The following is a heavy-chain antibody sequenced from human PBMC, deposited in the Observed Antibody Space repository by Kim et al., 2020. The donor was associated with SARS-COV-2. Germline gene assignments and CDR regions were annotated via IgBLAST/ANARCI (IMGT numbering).Heavy chain of an antibody. V-gene: IGHV3-33*01. CDR3: AREENYYDSSGLKYYYYYGMDV. D-gene: IGHD3-22*01. Sequence: GGSLRLSCAASGFTFSSYGMHWVRQAPGKGLEWVAVIWYDGSNKYYADSVKGRFTISRDNSKNTLYLQMNSLRAEDTAVYYCAREENYYDSSGLKYYYYYGMDVWGQGTTVTVSS. J-gene: IGHJ6*02. CDR1: GFTFSSYG. CDR2: IWYDGSNK.